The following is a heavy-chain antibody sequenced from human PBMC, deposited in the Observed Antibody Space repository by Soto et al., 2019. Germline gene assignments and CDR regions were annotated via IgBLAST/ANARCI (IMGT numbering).Heavy chain of an antibody. CDR2: IKQDGSDK. V-gene: IGHV3-7*03. CDR1: GFPISSYW. D-gene: IGHD6-19*01. CDR3: ATIAVQPTFDY. J-gene: IGHJ4*02. Sequence: GSMRLCCASSGFPISSYWRRGGRQAPGKELEWVANIKQDGSDKYYMDPVKGRFTISRDNAKNSLYLQMNSLRVEDTAVYYCATIAVQPTFDYWGQGALVTVSS.